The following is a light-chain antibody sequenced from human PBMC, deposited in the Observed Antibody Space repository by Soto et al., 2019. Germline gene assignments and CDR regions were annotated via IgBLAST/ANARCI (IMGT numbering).Light chain of an antibody. J-gene: IGKJ2*01. CDR2: GAS. Sequence: EIVMTHSPATLSVSPGDRATLSCRASQTVRDNLAWYQQKPGQAPRLLIYGASTRATGIPARFSGSGSGTEFTLTIDSLKSEDFALYFCQQSNTWPYTFGQGTKLEI. CDR3: QQSNTWPYT. CDR1: QTVRDN. V-gene: IGKV3-15*01.